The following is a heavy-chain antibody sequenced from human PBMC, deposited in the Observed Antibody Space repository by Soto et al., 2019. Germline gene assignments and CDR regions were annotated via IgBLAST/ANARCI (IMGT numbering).Heavy chain of an antibody. CDR1: GFTFSSYA. V-gene: IGHV3-23*01. CDR2: ISGSGGST. Sequence: GGSLRLSCAASGFTFSSYAMSWVRQAPGKGLEWVSAISGSGGSTYYADSVKGRFTISRDNSKNTLYLQMNSLRAEDTAVYYCAKDYSVRFGEVYVIDYFDYWGQGTLVTVSS. J-gene: IGHJ4*02. CDR3: AKDYSVRFGEVYVIDYFDY. D-gene: IGHD3-10*01.